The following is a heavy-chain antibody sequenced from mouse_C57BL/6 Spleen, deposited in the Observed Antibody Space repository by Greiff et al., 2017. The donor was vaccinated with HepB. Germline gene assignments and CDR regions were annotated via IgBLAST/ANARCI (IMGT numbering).Heavy chain of an antibody. V-gene: IGHV1-69*01. CDR1: GYTFTSYW. Sequence: VQLQQSGAELVMPGASVKLSCKASGYTFTSYWMHWVKQRPGQGLEWIGEIDPSDSYTNYNQKFKGKSTLTVDKSSSTAYMQLSSLTSEDSAVYYCARSGDGYPSAYWGQGTLVTVSA. CDR2: IDPSDSYT. D-gene: IGHD2-3*01. J-gene: IGHJ3*01. CDR3: ARSGDGYPSAY.